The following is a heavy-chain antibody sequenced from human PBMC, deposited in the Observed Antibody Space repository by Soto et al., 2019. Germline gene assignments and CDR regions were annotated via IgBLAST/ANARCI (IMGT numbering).Heavy chain of an antibody. CDR3: ARGAFCGGAPGCRDMDV. CDR1: GYKFISHS. D-gene: IGHD2-21*01. CDR2: ISAYNGNT. Sequence: QIQLVQSGGEVKNPGASVKVSCKSSGYKFISHSITWVRQAPGQGLEWMGRISAYNGNTNYAQKLQGRVTMTTDTSTNTAYMELRSLRSDDTAVYYCARGAFCGGAPGCRDMDVGGQGTTVNFSS. J-gene: IGHJ6*02. V-gene: IGHV1-18*01.